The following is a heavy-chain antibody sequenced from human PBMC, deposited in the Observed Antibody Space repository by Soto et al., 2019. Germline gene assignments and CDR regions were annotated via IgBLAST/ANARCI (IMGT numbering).Heavy chain of an antibody. J-gene: IGHJ6*02. V-gene: IGHV4-30-4*01. D-gene: IGHD3-10*01. CDR2: IYYSGST. CDR3: ASDNRGITTVRGVITPYYYYGMDV. Sequence: QVQLQESGPGLVKPSQTLSLTCTVSGGSISSDDYYWSWIRQPPGKGLEWIGYIYYSGSTYYNPSLKSRVTISVVTSKNQFCRKLSSVTAADTAVYYCASDNRGITTVRGVITPYYYYGMDVWGQGTTVTVSS. CDR1: GGSISSDDYY.